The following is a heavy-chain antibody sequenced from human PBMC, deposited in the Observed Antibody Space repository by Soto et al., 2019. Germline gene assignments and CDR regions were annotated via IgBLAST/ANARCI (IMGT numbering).Heavy chain of an antibody. V-gene: IGHV4-59*01. J-gene: IGHJ4*02. CDR2: LYYGRSA. D-gene: IGHD3-22*01. CDR1: GDSISSYY. Sequence: QVQLQESGPGLVKPSETLSRTCAVSGDSISSYYCMWIRQPPGKGLESIGYLYYGRSANYNPSLKSRVTLSVDTSTNQCSLTLSSMTAADTAVYYCALRSMAVVPEYWGKGTLFTVSP. CDR3: ALRSMAVVPEY.